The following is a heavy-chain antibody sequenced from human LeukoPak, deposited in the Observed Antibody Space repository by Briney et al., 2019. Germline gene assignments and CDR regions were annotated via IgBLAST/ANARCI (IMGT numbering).Heavy chain of an antibody. V-gene: IGHV1-18*01. D-gene: IGHD4-17*01. CDR2: ISAYNGNT. CDR1: GYTFTSYG. J-gene: IGHJ4*02. Sequence: ASVKVSCKASGYTFTSYGISWVRQAPRQGLEWMGWISAYNGNTNYAQKLQGRVTMTTDTSTSTAYMELRSLRSDDTAVYYCARVEPVARAYGDLDYWGQGTLVTVSS. CDR3: ARVEPVARAYGDLDY.